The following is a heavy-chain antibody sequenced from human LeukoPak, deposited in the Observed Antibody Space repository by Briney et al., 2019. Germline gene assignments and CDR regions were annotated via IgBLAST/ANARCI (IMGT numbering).Heavy chain of an antibody. CDR2: ISGSGGST. Sequence: GGSLRLSCAASGFTFSSYGMSWVRQAPGKGLEWVSAISGSGGSTFYADSVKGRFTISRDNSKNTLYLQMNSLRAEDTAVYYCTRDPVDSGSYGYYYYYYMDVWGKGTTVTISS. J-gene: IGHJ6*03. D-gene: IGHD1-26*01. CDR3: TRDPVDSGSYGYYYYYYMDV. CDR1: GFTFSSYG. V-gene: IGHV3-23*01.